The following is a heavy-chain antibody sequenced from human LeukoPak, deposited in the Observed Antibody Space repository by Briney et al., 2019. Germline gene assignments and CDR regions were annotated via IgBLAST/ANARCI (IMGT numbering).Heavy chain of an antibody. J-gene: IGHJ6*03. Sequence: GGSLRLSCAASGFTFSSYEMNWVRQAPGKGLEWVSYISSSGSTIYYADSVKGRFTISRDSAKNSLYLQMNSLRAEDTALYYCARGPYYGSGAMDVWGKGTTVTVSS. CDR1: GFTFSSYE. CDR3: ARGPYYGSGAMDV. CDR2: ISSSGSTI. V-gene: IGHV3-48*03. D-gene: IGHD3-10*01.